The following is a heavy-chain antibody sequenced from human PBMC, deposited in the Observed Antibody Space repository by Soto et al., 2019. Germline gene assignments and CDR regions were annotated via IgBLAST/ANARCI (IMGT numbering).Heavy chain of an antibody. V-gene: IGHV3-23*01. CDR2: ISGSGGST. Sequence: GGSLRLSCAASGFTFSSYAMSWVRQAPGKGLEWVSAISGSGGSTYYADSVKGRFTISRDNSKNTLYLQMNSLRAEDTAVYYCAKAEATIIERTDGIFDYWGQGTLVTVSS. J-gene: IGHJ4*02. CDR3: AKAEATIIERTDGIFDY. D-gene: IGHD5-12*01. CDR1: GFTFSSYA.